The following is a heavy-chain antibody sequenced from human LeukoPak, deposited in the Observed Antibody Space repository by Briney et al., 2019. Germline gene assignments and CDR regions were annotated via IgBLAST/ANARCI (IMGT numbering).Heavy chain of an antibody. CDR1: GGSFSGYY. CDR2: INHSGST. CDR3: ARGEIYGSGSYYDY. V-gene: IGHV4-34*01. J-gene: IGHJ4*02. Sequence: PSETLSLTCAVYGGSFSGYYWSWIRQPPGKGLEWIGEINHSGSTNYNPSLKSRVTISVDTSKNQFSLKLSSVTAADTAVYYCARGEIYGSGSYYDYWGQGTLATVSS. D-gene: IGHD3-10*01.